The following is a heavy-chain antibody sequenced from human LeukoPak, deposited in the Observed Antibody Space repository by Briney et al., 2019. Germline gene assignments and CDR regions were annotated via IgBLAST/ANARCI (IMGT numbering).Heavy chain of an antibody. CDR3: ASGYDILTGYNYYYYYYMDV. J-gene: IGHJ6*03. CDR1: GYTFTSYD. Sequence: ASVKVSCKASGYTFTSYDINWVRQATGQGLEWMGWMNPNSGNTGYAQKFQGRVTITRNTSISTAYMELSSLRSEDTAVYYCASGYDILTGYNYYYYYYMDVWGKGTTVTVSS. CDR2: MNPNSGNT. V-gene: IGHV1-8*03. D-gene: IGHD3-9*01.